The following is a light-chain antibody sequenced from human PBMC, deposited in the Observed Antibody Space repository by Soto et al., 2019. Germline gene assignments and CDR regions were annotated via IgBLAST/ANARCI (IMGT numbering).Light chain of an antibody. J-gene: IGKJ3*01. Sequence: EIALTQSPGTLSLSPGQRATLSCRASQRIHKNHLAWYQQKPGQAPRLLLFDASRRATGIPDRFSGSGSGTDFTLTISTLEPEDFAVYYCQQHGASITFGPGTKVDIK. CDR2: DAS. CDR1: QRIHKNH. CDR3: QQHGASIT. V-gene: IGKV3-20*01.